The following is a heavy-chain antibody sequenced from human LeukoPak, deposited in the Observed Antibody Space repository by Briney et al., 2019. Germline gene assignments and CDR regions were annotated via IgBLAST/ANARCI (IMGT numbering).Heavy chain of an antibody. CDR3: ARVGARGYGSGSYFNYYYYGMDV. D-gene: IGHD3-10*01. J-gene: IGHJ6*04. CDR2: IWYDGSNK. CDR1: GFTFSSDG. V-gene: IGHV3-33*01. Sequence: GGSLRLSCAASGFTFSSDGMHWVRQAPGKGLEWVAVIWYDGSNKYYADSVKGRFTISRDNSKNTLYLQMNSLRAEDTAVYYCARVGARGYGSGSYFNYYYYGMDVWGKGTTVTVSS.